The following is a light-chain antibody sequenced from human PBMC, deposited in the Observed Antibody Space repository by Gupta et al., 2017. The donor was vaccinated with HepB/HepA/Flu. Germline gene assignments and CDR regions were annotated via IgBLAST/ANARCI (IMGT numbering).Light chain of an antibody. CDR3: QQYSSWWT. Sequence: DIQMTQSPSTLSASVGDRVTITCRASQSISSWLAWYQQQPGKAPKLLIYKASSLESGVPSWFGSSGSGTEFTIIISSLQPDDLASYYCQQYSSWWTFGQGTKVDI. CDR1: QSISSW. CDR2: KAS. V-gene: IGKV1-5*03. J-gene: IGKJ1*01.